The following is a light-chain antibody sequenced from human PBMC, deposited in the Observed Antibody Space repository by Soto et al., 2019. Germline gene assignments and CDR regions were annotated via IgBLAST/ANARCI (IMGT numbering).Light chain of an antibody. CDR2: SAS. V-gene: IGKV1-39*01. CDR1: QSISIY. Sequence: DLQMTQSPSSLSASVGDRVTITCRASQSISIYLNWYQQKPGKAPKLLIYSASTLQSGVPSRYSVSGCVTDVTLTINSLQAEDFATYYWPQSYSTPPWTVGQGTKVDIK. J-gene: IGKJ1*01. CDR3: PQSYSTPPWT.